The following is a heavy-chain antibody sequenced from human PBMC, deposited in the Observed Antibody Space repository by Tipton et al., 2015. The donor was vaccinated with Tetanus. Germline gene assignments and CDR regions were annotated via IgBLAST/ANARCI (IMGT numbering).Heavy chain of an antibody. V-gene: IGHV3-23*01. CDR2: ISGSGGST. Sequence: GSLRLSCAASGFTFSSYAMSWVRQAPGKGLEWVSAISGSGGSTYYADSVKGRFAISRDNSKNTLYLQMNSLRAEDTAVYYCAKDGGEGNYYDSSGYYYLILSYFDYWGQGTLVTVSS. CDR3: AKDGGEGNYYDSSGYYYLILSYFDY. CDR1: GFTFSSYA. J-gene: IGHJ4*02. D-gene: IGHD3-22*01.